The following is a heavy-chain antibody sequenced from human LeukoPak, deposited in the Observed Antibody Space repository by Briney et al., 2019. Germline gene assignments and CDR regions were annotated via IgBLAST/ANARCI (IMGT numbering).Heavy chain of an antibody. CDR1: GGSISSGGYY. V-gene: IGHV4-39*01. Sequence: PSQTLSLTCTVSGGSISSGGYYWSWIRQPPGKGLEWIGSIHYSGRTYYNPSLKSRVTVSVDTSKNQFSLKLTSVTAADTAVYYCVVVVTAPKMFDPWGQGTLVTVSS. CDR2: IHYSGRT. D-gene: IGHD2-21*02. J-gene: IGHJ5*02. CDR3: VVVVTAPKMFDP.